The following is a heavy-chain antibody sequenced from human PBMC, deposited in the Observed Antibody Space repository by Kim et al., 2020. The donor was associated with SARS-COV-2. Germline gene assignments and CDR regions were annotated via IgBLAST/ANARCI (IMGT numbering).Heavy chain of an antibody. J-gene: IGHJ6*03. CDR3: AKDHARGGLLSRRYYMDV. CDR2: ISGSGGST. V-gene: IGHV3-23*01. D-gene: IGHD3-3*01. CDR1: GFTFSSYA. Sequence: GGSLRLSCAASGFTFSSYAMSWVRQAPGKGLEWVSAISGSGGSTYYADSVKGRFTISRDNSKNTLYLQMNSLRAEDTAVYYCAKDHARGGLLSRRYYMDVWGKGTTVTVSS.